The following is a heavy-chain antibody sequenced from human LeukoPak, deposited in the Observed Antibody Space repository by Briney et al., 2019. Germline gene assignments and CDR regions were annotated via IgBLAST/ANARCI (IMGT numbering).Heavy chain of an antibody. V-gene: IGHV4-59*01. CDR2: ISYSGST. CDR1: GYSISSGYY. D-gene: IGHD5-18*01. J-gene: IGHJ6*03. Sequence: PSETLSLTCTVSGYSISSGYYWNWIRQPPGKGLEWIGSISYSGSTKYNPSLESRVTISVDTSKNQISLKLSSVTAADTTVYYCARAPERGYSYGSYTYYYMDVWGKGTTVTISS. CDR3: ARAPERGYSYGSYTYYYMDV.